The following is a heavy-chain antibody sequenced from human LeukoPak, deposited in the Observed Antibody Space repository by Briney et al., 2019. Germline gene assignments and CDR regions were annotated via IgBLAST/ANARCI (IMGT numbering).Heavy chain of an antibody. J-gene: IGHJ4*02. CDR1: GFTFSSYA. CDR2: ISGSGGST. D-gene: IGHD4-17*01. CDR3: ATINDCGDYSFDY. Sequence: GGSLRLSCAASGFTFSSYAMSWVRQAPGKGLEWVSAISGSGGSTYYADSVKGRFTISRDNSKNTLYLQMNSLRAEDTAVYYCATINDCGDYSFDYWGQGTLVTVSS. V-gene: IGHV3-23*01.